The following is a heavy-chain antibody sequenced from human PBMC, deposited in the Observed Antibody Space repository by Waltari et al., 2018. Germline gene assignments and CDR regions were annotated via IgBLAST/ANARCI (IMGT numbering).Heavy chain of an antibody. CDR2: ILYDGDNK. CDR1: GFPFSSYG. CDR3: AKDQSSSGKNYFDY. D-gene: IGHD6-6*01. Sequence: QVQLVESGGGVVQPGRSLRLSCAASGFPFSSYGMHWVRQAPGKGLEWVAVILYDGDNKYYAESVKGRFTISRDNSKSTLYLQMNSLRAEDTAVYFCAKDQSSSGKNYFDYWGQGTLVTVSS. J-gene: IGHJ4*02. V-gene: IGHV3-30*18.